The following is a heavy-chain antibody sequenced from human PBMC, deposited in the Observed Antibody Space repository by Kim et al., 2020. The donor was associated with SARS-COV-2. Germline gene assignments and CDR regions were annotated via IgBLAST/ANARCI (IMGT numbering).Heavy chain of an antibody. CDR3: AKGVRNLITFGGVIAPDY. Sequence: GGSLRLSCAASGFTFSSYAMSWVRQAPGKGLEWVSAISGSGGSTYYADSVKGRFTISRDNSKNTLYLQMNSLRAEDTAVYYCAKGVRNLITFGGVIAPDYWGQGTLVTVSS. CDR1: GFTFSSYA. CDR2: ISGSGGST. J-gene: IGHJ4*02. V-gene: IGHV3-23*01. D-gene: IGHD3-16*02.